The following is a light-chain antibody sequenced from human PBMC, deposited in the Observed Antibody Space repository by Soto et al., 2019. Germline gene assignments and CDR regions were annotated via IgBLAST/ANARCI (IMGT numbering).Light chain of an antibody. Sequence: EIVLTQSPATLSLSPGERATLSCRASQSVSSYLAWYQQKPGQAPRLLIYDASNRATGIPARFSGSGSGTDFTLTISRLEPEDFAVYYCQQYGSSLLITFGQGTKVDNK. CDR2: DAS. CDR1: QSVSSY. J-gene: IGKJ1*01. CDR3: QQYGSSLLIT. V-gene: IGKV3-20*01.